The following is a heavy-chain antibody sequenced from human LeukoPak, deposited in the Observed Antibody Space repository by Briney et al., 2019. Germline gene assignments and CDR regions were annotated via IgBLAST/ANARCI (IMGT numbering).Heavy chain of an antibody. J-gene: IGHJ4*02. CDR2: IYYSGST. Sequence: KPSETLSLTCAVYGGSFSGYYWSWIRQPPGKGLEWIGYIYYSGSTNYNPSLKSRVTISVDTSKNQFSLKLSSVTAADTAVYYCARAGVDYGGNIFDYWGQGTLVTVSS. CDR3: ARAGVDYGGNIFDY. D-gene: IGHD4-23*01. V-gene: IGHV4-59*01. CDR1: GGSFSGYY.